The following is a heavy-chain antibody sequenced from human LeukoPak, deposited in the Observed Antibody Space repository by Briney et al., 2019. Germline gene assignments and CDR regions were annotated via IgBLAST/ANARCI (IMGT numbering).Heavy chain of an antibody. Sequence: SETLSLTCTVSGGSISSSSYYWGWIRQPPGKGLEWTGSIYYSGSTYYNPSLKSRVTISVDTSKNQFSVKLSSVTAADTAVYYCARRLGRKFGERFYYYHYMDVWGKGTTVTISS. CDR1: GGSISSSSYY. V-gene: IGHV4-39*01. CDR3: ARRLGRKFGERFYYYHYMDV. D-gene: IGHD3-10*01. J-gene: IGHJ6*03. CDR2: IYYSGST.